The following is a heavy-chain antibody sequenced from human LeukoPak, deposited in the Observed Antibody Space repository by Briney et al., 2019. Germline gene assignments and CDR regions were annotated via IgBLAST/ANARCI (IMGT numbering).Heavy chain of an antibody. D-gene: IGHD3-10*01. J-gene: IGHJ5*02. CDR3: ARHSGSGSLSRPFDP. CDR2: IYY. CDR1: GGPVTSGGVY. V-gene: IGHV4-39*01. Sequence: PLETLSLTCSVSGGPVTSGGVYWRWLRQPPGKGPEWIATIYYYNPSLQSRVTISIDTSKNQFSLRLTSVTATDTAVYHCARHSGSGSLSRPFDPWGQGTLVTVSS.